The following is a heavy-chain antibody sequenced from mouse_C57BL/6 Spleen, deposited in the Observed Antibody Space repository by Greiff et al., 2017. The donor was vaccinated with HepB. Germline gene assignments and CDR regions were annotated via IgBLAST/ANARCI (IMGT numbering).Heavy chain of an antibody. J-gene: IGHJ2*01. D-gene: IGHD1-1*01. CDR2: ISNGGGST. Sequence: EVQRVESGGGLVQPGGSLKLSCAASGFTFSDYYMYWVRQTPEKRLEWVAYISNGGGSTYYPDTVKGRFTISRDNAKNTLYLQMSRLKSEDTAMYYCARGDGSSYSEYYFDYWGQGTTLTVSS. V-gene: IGHV5-12*01. CDR1: GFTFSDYY. CDR3: ARGDGSSYSEYYFDY.